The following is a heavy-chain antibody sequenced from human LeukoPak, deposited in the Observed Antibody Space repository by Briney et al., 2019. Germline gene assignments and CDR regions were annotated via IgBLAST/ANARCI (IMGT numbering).Heavy chain of an antibody. CDR3: AKVLSKGGGYYLTDY. CDR2: IKHDGSET. J-gene: IGHJ4*02. CDR1: GFTFSSYW. Sequence: GGSLRLSCAASGFTFSSYWMSWVRQAPGKGLEWVADIKHDGSETYYVDSVKGRFTISRDNSKNTLYLQMNSLRPEDTAVYYCAKVLSKGGGYYLTDYWGQGTLVTVSS. D-gene: IGHD3-22*01. V-gene: IGHV3-7*01.